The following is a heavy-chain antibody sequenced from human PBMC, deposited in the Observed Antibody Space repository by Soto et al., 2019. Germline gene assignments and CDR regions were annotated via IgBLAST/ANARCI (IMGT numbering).Heavy chain of an antibody. D-gene: IGHD3-9*01. V-gene: IGHV1-46*01. CDR3: ARIRSRYFDWLGAWGWFDP. CDR1: AVTFTSYF. J-gene: IGHJ5*02. CDR2: INPNGGST. Sequence: ASVKVSCKAPAVTFTSYFMHWVRQAPGHGLEWIGVINPNGGSTKFAQTFQGRVTITRDTSASTAYMELSSLRSEDTAVYYCARIRSRYFDWLGAWGWFDPWGQGTLVTVSS.